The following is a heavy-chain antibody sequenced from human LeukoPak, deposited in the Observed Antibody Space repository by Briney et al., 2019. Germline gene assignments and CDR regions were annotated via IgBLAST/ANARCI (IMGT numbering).Heavy chain of an antibody. V-gene: IGHV1-18*01. J-gene: IGHJ3*02. CDR3: ARDRQHGFDK. CDR1: GYTFISNG. D-gene: IGHD5-18*01. CDR2: ISVYSGNT. Sequence: ASVKVSCKASGYTFISNGISWVRQAPGQGLEWLGWISVYSGNTNYAQRFQGRLTMTTDTSTTTAYMELRSLRSDDTAVYYCARDRQHGFDKWGQGTMVTVSS.